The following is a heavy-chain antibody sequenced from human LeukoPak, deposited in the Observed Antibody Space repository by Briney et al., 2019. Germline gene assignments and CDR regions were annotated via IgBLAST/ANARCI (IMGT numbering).Heavy chain of an antibody. CDR2: IYYSGCT. CDR1: GGSISSYY. V-gene: IGHV4-59*08. J-gene: IGHJ6*02. D-gene: IGHD2-2*03. Sequence: PSETLSLTCTVSGGSISSYYWSWIRQPPGKGLEWIGYIYYSGCTNYNPSLKSRVTISVDTSKNQFSLKLSSVTAADTAVYYCARHPGYCSSTSCFYYYGLDVWGQGTTVTVSS. CDR3: ARHPGYCSSTSCFYYYGLDV.